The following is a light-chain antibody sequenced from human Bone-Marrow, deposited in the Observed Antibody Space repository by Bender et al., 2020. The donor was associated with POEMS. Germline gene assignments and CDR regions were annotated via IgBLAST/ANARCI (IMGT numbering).Light chain of an antibody. CDR2: TNN. J-gene: IGLJ1*01. V-gene: IGLV1-40*01. Sequence: QPVLTQPPSVSGAPGQTVTISCTGDNFNIGAGHVVHWYRQIPGAAPQLLIYTNNHRPSGVPDRFSGSKSGASASLTITGLLAGDEAEYFCQSFDGSLSGYIFGTATRVTVL. CDR1: NFNIGAGHV. CDR3: QSFDGSLSGYI.